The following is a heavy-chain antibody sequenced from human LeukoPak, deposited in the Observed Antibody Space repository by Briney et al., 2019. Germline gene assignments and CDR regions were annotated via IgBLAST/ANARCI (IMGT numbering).Heavy chain of an antibody. J-gene: IGHJ4*02. Sequence: PGGSLRLSCVASGFTFSSSWMTWVRQAPGKGLEWVANINEDGSENNHVDSVKGRFTISRDNAKESLYLQMNSLRAEDTAVYYCARDSGYFNFDYWGQGTLVTVSS. CDR1: GFTFSSSW. CDR3: ARDSGYFNFDY. CDR2: INEDGSEN. V-gene: IGHV3-7*01. D-gene: IGHD3-22*01.